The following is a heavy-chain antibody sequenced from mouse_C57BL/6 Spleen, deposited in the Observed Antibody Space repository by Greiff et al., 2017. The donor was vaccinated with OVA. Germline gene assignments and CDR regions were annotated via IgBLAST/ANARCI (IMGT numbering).Heavy chain of an antibody. CDR1: GYSITSGYY. CDR2: ISYDGSN. D-gene: IGHD2-5*01. Sequence: EVKLMESGPGLVKPSQSLSLTCSVTGYSITSGYYWNWIRQFPGNKLEWMGYISYDGSNNYNPSLKNRISITCDTSKNQFFLKLNSVTTEDTATYYCARRAAYYSNYWYFDVWGTGTTVTVSS. V-gene: IGHV3-6*01. J-gene: IGHJ1*03. CDR3: ARRAAYYSNYWYFDV.